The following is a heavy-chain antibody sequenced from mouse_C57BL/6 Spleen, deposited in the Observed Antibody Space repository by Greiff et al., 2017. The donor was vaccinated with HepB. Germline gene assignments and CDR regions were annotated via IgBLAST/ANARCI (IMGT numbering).Heavy chain of an antibody. CDR2: ISSGSSTI. V-gene: IGHV5-17*01. CDR1: GFTFSDYG. CDR3: ARGTYDYGWYFDV. Sequence: EVHLVESGGGLVKPGGSLKLSCAASGFTFSDYGMHWVRQAPEKGLEWVAYISSGSSTIYYADTVKGRFTISRDNAKNTLFLQMTSLRSEDTAMYYCARGTYDYGWYFDVWGTGTTVTVSS. D-gene: IGHD2-4*01. J-gene: IGHJ1*03.